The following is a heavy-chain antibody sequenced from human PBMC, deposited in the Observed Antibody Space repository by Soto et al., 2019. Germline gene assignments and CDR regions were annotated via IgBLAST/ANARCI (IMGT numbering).Heavy chain of an antibody. CDR1: GGSISSSSYY. CDR2: IYYSGST. D-gene: IGHD1-26*01. J-gene: IGHJ4*02. Sequence: ETLSLTCTVSGGSISSSSYYWGWIRQPPGKGLEWIGSIYYSGSTYYNPSLKSRVTISVDTSKNQFSLKLSSVTAADTAVYYCARTSPMGASPYFDYWGQGTLVAVYS. CDR3: ARTSPMGASPYFDY. V-gene: IGHV4-39*01.